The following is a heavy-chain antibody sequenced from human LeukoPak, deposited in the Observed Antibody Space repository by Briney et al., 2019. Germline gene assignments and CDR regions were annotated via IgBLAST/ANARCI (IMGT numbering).Heavy chain of an antibody. Sequence: ASVKVSCKASGYTFTSYSISWVQQAPGQGLEWMGWITPYNGNRNNAQKFQGRVTMTTDRSTNTAYTELRSLRSDDTAIYYCASDTNYYDSSGPFGHWGQGTLVTVSS. V-gene: IGHV1-18*01. D-gene: IGHD3-22*01. J-gene: IGHJ4*02. CDR1: GYTFTSYS. CDR2: ITPYNGNR. CDR3: ASDTNYYDSSGPFGH.